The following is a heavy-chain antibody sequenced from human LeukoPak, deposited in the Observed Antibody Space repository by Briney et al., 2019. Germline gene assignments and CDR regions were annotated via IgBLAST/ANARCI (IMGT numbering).Heavy chain of an antibody. J-gene: IGHJ4*02. D-gene: IGHD3-10*01. CDR3: ASLKYGSGSYYNSYYFDY. V-gene: IGHV5-51*01. CDR2: IYPGDSDT. Sequence: GESLKISCKGSGYSVTSYWIGWVRQMPGKGLEWMGIIYPGDSDTRYSPSFQGQVTISADKSISTAYLQWSSLKASDTAMYYCASLKYGSGSYYNSYYFDYWGQGTLVTVSS. CDR1: GYSVTSYW.